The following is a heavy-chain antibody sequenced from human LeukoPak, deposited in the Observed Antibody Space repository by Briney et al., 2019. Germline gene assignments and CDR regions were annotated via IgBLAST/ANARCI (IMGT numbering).Heavy chain of an antibody. D-gene: IGHD3-3*01. CDR2: ISAYNGNT. CDR3: ARGSVRFLEWLPFDP. V-gene: IGHV1-18*01. CDR1: GYTFTSYG. Sequence: GASVKVSCKASGYTFTSYGISWVRQAPGQGLEWMGWISAYNGNTNYAQKLQGRVTMTTDTSTSTAYMELRSLRSDDTAVYYYARGSVRFLEWLPFDPWGQGTLVTVSS. J-gene: IGHJ5*02.